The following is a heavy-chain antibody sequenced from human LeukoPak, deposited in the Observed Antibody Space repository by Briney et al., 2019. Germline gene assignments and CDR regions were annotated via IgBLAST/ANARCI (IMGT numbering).Heavy chain of an antibody. CDR1: GYTFTGYY. Sequence: ASVKVSCKASGYTFTGYYMHWVRQAPGQGLEWMGWINPNSGGTNYAQKFQGWVTMTRDTSISTAYMELSRLRSDDTAVYYCARGAMYSSSWYTYWGQGTLVTVSS. CDR3: ARGAMYSSSWYTY. J-gene: IGHJ4*02. V-gene: IGHV1-2*04. D-gene: IGHD6-13*01. CDR2: INPNSGGT.